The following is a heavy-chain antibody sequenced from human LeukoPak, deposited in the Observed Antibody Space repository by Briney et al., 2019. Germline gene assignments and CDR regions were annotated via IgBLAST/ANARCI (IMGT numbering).Heavy chain of an antibody. CDR1: GYTLTNYY. V-gene: IGHV1-46*01. CDR3: ASRPGTFDI. D-gene: IGHD6-6*01. J-gene: IGHJ3*02. CDR2: INPIGGNT. Sequence: ASVKVSCKASGYTLTNYYMQWVRQAPGQGLEWMGMINPIGGNTTYAQKFQGRLTMTRDMSTSTVYMELSSLRSEDTAIYYCASRPGTFDIWGQGTMVTVSS.